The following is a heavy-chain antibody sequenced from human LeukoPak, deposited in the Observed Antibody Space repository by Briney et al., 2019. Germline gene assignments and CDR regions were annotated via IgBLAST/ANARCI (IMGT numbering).Heavy chain of an antibody. Sequence: GGSLRLSCAASGFTFSSYWMSWVRQAPGKGLEWVANIKPDGSEKHYVDSVKGRFTFSRDNAKNSLYLQMNSLRVEDTAVYYCARDQWWQFIAVAITSYFDCWGLGTLVTVSS. CDR1: GFTFSSYW. CDR3: ARDQWWQFIAVAITSYFDC. CDR2: IKPDGSEK. J-gene: IGHJ4*02. V-gene: IGHV3-7*01. D-gene: IGHD6-19*01.